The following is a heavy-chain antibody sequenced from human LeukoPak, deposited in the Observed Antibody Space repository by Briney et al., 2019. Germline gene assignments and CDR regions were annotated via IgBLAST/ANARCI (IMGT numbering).Heavy chain of an antibody. CDR3: AKEMDQVVAATPIDY. V-gene: IGHV3-7*03. CDR2: IKQDGSEK. Sequence: AGGSLRLSCAASGFTFSSYWMSWVRQAPGKGLEWVANIKQDGSEKYYVDSVKGRFTISRDNSKNTLYLQMNSLRAEDTAVYYCAKEMDQVVAATPIDYWGQGTLVTVSS. CDR1: GFTFSSYW. D-gene: IGHD2-15*01. J-gene: IGHJ4*02.